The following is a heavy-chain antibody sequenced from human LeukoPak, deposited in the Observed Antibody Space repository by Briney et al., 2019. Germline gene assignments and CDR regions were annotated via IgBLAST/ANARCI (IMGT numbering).Heavy chain of an antibody. J-gene: IGHJ4*02. CDR2: IYYSGST. D-gene: IGHD3-3*01. Sequence: SETLSLTCTVSGGSISSSSYYWGWIRQPPGKGLGWIGSIYYSGSTYYNPSLKSRVTISVDTPKNQFSLKLSSVTAADTAVYYCARHSGFLEWLLDYWGQGTLVTVSS. V-gene: IGHV4-39*01. CDR1: GGSISSSSYY. CDR3: ARHSGFLEWLLDY.